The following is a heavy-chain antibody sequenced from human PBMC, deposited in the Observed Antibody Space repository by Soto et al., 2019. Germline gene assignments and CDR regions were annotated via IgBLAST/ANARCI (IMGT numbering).Heavy chain of an antibody. CDR2: ISGSGGST. J-gene: IGHJ4*02. V-gene: IGHV3-23*01. D-gene: IGHD2-15*01. CDR1: GFTFSSYA. CDR3: AKEILGDCSGGSCYFGGY. Sequence: EVQLLESGGGLVQPGGSLRLSCAASGFTFSSYAMSWVRQAPGKGLEWVSAISGSGGSTYYADSVKGRFTISRDNSKNTLYLQMNSLRAEDTAVYYRAKEILGDCSGGSCYFGGYWGQGTLVTVSS.